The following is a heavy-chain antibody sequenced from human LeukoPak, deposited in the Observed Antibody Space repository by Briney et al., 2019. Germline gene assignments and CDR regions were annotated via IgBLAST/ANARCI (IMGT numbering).Heavy chain of an antibody. CDR1: GGSISSGGYY. Sequence: SETLSLTCTVSGGSISSGGYYWSWIRQHPGKGLEWIVYIYYSGSTYYNPSLKSRVTISVDTSKNQFSLKLSSVTAADTAVYYCARDTGIIYDSSGYYYENAFDIWGQGTMVTVSS. CDR2: IYYSGST. CDR3: ARDTGIIYDSSGYYYENAFDI. J-gene: IGHJ3*02. V-gene: IGHV4-31*03. D-gene: IGHD3-22*01.